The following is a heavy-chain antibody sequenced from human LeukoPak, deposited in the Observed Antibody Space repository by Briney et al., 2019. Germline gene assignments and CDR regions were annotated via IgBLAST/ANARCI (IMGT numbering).Heavy chain of an antibody. J-gene: IGHJ6*03. CDR1: GGSISSSSYY. CDR2: IHYSGTT. CDR3: ARVSWFPGTSYYYMDV. Sequence: SETLSLTCTVSGGSISSSSYYWGWIRQPPGKGLEWIGYIHYSGTTNYNPSLKSRVTVSVDTSKNQFSLKLSSVTAADTAVYYCARVSWFPGTSYYYMDVWGKGTTVTVSS. D-gene: IGHD1-1*01. V-gene: IGHV4-61*05.